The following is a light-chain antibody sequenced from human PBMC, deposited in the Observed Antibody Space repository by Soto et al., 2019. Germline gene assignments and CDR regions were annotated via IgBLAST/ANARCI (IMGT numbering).Light chain of an antibody. V-gene: IGLV2-14*01. CDR1: SSDVGGYNY. CDR2: EVS. CDR3: SSYTISSTRV. Sequence: QSALTQPASVSGSPGQSITISCTGTSSDVGGYNYVSWYQQHPGKAPKLMIYEVSNRPSGVSNRFSGSKSGNTASLTNSGLQAEDEADYYCSSYTISSTRVFGGGTKLTVI. J-gene: IGLJ3*02.